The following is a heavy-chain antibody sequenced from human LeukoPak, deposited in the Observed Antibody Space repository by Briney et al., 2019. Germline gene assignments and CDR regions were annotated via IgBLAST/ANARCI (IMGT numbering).Heavy chain of an antibody. CDR2: IYSGGST. CDR1: GLTVSSNY. D-gene: IGHD5-24*01. J-gene: IGHJ3*02. V-gene: IGHV3-53*01. Sequence: GGSLRLSCAASGLTVSSNYMSWVRQAPGKGLEWVSIIYSGGSTYYADSVKGRFTISRDNSRNTLYLQMNSLRAEDTAVYYCARDSRDGYNDIWGQGTMVTVSS. CDR3: ARDSRDGYNDI.